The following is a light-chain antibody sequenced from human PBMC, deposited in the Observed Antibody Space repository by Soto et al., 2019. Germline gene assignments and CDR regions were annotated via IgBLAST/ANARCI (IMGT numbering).Light chain of an antibody. Sequence: EIVLTQSPATLSLSPGERATLFCRASQSVSSYLAWYQQKPGQAPRLLIYDASNRATGIPARFSGSGSGTDFTLTISSLEPEYFAVYYCQQRSNWPRTFGPGTKVDIK. J-gene: IGKJ3*01. CDR2: DAS. V-gene: IGKV3-11*01. CDR3: QQRSNWPRT. CDR1: QSVSSY.